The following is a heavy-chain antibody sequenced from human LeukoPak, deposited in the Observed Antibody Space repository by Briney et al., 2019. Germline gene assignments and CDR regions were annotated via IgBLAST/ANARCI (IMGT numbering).Heavy chain of an antibody. D-gene: IGHD3-10*01. V-gene: IGHV4-34*01. CDR2: INHSGST. CDR3: ARRNSGYGWFGERFDY. J-gene: IGHJ4*02. CDR1: GGSFSGYY. Sequence: SETLSLTCAVYGGSFSGYYWSWIRQPPGKGLEWIGEINHSGSTNYNPSLKSRVTISVDTSKNQFSLKLSSVTAADTAVYYCARRNSGYGWFGERFDYWGQGTLVTVSS.